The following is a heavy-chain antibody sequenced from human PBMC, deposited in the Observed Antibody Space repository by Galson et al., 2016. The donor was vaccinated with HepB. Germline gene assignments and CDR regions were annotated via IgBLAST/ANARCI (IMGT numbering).Heavy chain of an antibody. CDR3: ARDFASSPGDIVVVAAARNWFDS. CDR2: INPGGGST. V-gene: IGHV1-46*01. D-gene: IGHD2-15*01. Sequence: SVKVSCKASGDSFTNYFIHWVRQAPGQGLEWVGLINPGGGSTFYAQKFRGRVTLTRDAAASTVFMEVSSLTSEDTAVYYCARDFASSPGDIVVVAAARNWFDSWSQGTLVTVSS. J-gene: IGHJ5*01. CDR1: GDSFTNYF.